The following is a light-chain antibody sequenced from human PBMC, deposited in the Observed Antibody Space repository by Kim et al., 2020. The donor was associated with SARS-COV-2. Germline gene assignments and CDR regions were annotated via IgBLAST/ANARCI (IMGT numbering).Light chain of an antibody. CDR2: DVS. V-gene: IGLV2-11*01. CDR1: SSDVGGYNY. CDR3: CSYAGLCV. J-gene: IGLJ1*01. Sequence: QSALTQPRSVSGSPGQSVTISCTGTSSDVGGYNYVSWYQQHSGKAPKLMIYDVSKRPSGVPDRFSGSKSGNTAYLTISELQAEDEADYYCCSYAGLCVFGTGTKVTVL.